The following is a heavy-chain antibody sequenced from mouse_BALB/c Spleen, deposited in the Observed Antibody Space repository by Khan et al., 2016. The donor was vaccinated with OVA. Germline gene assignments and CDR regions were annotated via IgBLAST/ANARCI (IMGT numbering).Heavy chain of an antibody. V-gene: IGHV2-6-1*01. CDR3: ARQPYDHYYAMDY. J-gene: IGHJ4*01. CDR1: GFSLTSYG. CDR2: IWSDGST. Sequence: QVQLKQSGPGLVAPSQSLSITCTISGFSLTSYGIHWVRQPPGKGLAWLVVIWSDGSTTYNSTLKSRLSITKDNSKSQVFLKMNSLQTDDTAMYYCARQPYDHYYAMDYWGQGTSVTVSS. D-gene: IGHD1-1*01.